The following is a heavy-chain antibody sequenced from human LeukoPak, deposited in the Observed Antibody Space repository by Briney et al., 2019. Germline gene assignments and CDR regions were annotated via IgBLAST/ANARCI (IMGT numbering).Heavy chain of an antibody. CDR2: IWYDGSNK. Sequence: PGGSLRLSCAASGFTFSSYGMSWVRQAPGKGLEWVAVIWYDGSNKYYGDSVKGRFTISRDNSKNTVSLQMNSLRVEDTAVYYCARLGTSWSFDYWGQGTLVTVSP. J-gene: IGHJ4*02. CDR1: GFTFSSYG. V-gene: IGHV3-33*01. D-gene: IGHD6-13*01. CDR3: ARLGTSWSFDY.